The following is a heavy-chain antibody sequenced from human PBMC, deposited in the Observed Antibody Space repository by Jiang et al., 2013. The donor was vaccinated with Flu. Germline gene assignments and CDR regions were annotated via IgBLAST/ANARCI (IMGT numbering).Heavy chain of an antibody. J-gene: IGHJ3*02. CDR3: ARGGFCSSTSCYSLLNAFDI. CDR1: GFTFSSYA. CDR2: ISYDGSTK. D-gene: IGHD2-2*01. Sequence: VESGGGVVQPGRSLRLSCAASGFTFSSYAMHWVRQAPGKGLEWVTVISYDGSTKYYADSVKGRFTISRDTSKNTLYLQMNSLTAEDTAVYYCARGGFCSSTSCYSLLNAFDIWGQGTMVTISS. V-gene: IGHV3-30*04.